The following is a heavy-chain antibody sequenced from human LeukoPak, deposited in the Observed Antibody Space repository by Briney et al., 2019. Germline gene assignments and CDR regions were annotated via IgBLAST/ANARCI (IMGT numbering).Heavy chain of an antibody. Sequence: ASVKVSCKASGYTFTSYGISWVRQAPGQGLEWMGWISAYNGNTNYAQKLQGRVTMTTDTSTSTAYMELRSLRSDDTAVYYCARDPTAKGYYDFWSGYNGYMDVWGKGTTVTVSS. D-gene: IGHD3-3*01. CDR2: ISAYNGNT. CDR1: GYTFTSYG. CDR3: ARDPTAKGYYDFWSGYNGYMDV. J-gene: IGHJ6*03. V-gene: IGHV1-18*01.